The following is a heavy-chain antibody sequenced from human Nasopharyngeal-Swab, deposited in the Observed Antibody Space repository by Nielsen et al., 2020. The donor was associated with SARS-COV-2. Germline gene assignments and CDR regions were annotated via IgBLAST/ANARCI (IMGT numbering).Heavy chain of an antibody. J-gene: IGHJ6*02. V-gene: IGHV7-4-1*02. D-gene: IGHD2-15*01. CDR2: INTNTGNP. CDR3: ARVNVVYYYYGMDV. Sequence: VRHAPGHGLEWMGWINTNTGNPTYAQGFTGRFVFSLDTSVSTAYLQISSLKAEDTAVYYCARVNVVYYYYGMDVWGQGTTVTVSS.